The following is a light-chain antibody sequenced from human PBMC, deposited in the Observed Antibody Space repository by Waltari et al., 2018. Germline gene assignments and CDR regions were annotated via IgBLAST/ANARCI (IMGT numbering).Light chain of an antibody. CDR1: HDIRHS. CDR2: DAS. J-gene: IGKJ1*01. CDR3: QKYNSAPQT. V-gene: IGKV1-27*01. Sequence: DTQMTQSPSSLSASVGDRVTIACRASHDIRHSLAWYQQKPGDVPKLLIYDASILQSGVPSRFTGSGSATEFTLVISSLQPEDVATYYCQKYNSAPQTFGQGTKVEIK.